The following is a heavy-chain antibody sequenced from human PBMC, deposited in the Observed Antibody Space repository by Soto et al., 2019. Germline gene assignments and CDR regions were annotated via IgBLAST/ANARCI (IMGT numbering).Heavy chain of an antibody. Sequence: SETLSLTCTVSGVSISSGGYYWSWIRQHPGKGLEWIGNIYYSGRTYYNPSLKSRVILSVDTSKNHFSLKLSSVTAADTAVYYCAGYYDYVWGSYRYTSPFDSWGQGTLVTVSS. J-gene: IGHJ4*02. CDR2: IYYSGRT. D-gene: IGHD3-16*02. CDR3: AGYYDYVWGSYRYTSPFDS. V-gene: IGHV4-31*03. CDR1: GVSISSGGYY.